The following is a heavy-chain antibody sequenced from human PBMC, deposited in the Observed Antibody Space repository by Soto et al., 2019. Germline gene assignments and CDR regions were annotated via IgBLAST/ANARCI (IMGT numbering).Heavy chain of an antibody. CDR2: ISGSGGTT. Sequence: EVQLLESGGGLVQPGGSLRLSCAASGFTFSSYAMSWVRQAPGKGLEWVSAISGSGGTTYYADSVKGRFTFSRDNSKPTLYLQMDRLRAEDAAVYACAKTANGWFRAFDIWGQGTMVTVSS. J-gene: IGHJ3*02. V-gene: IGHV3-23*01. CDR3: AKTANGWFRAFDI. D-gene: IGHD6-19*01. CDR1: GFTFSSYA.